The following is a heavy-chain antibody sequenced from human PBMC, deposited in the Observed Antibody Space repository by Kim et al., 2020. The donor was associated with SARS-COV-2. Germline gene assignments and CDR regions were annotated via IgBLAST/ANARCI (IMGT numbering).Heavy chain of an antibody. J-gene: IGHJ2*01. D-gene: IGHD6-6*01. CDR2: IWYDGSNK. Sequence: GGSLRLSCAASGFTFSSYGMHWVRQAPGKGLEWVAVIWYDGSNKYYADSVKGRFTISRDNSKNTLYLQMNSLRAEDTAVYYCARDPARGWYFDLWGRGTLVTVSS. CDR1: GFTFSSYG. CDR3: ARDPARGWYFDL. V-gene: IGHV3-33*01.